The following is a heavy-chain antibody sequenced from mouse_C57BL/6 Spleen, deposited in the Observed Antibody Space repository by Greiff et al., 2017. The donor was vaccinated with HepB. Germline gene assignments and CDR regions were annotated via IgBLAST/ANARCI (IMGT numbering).Heavy chain of an antibody. CDR1: GFTFSDYG. V-gene: IGHV5-17*01. J-gene: IGHJ4*01. D-gene: IGHD1-1*01. CDR3: ARGGRRGAMDY. Sequence: DVMLVESGGGLVKPGGSLKLSCAASGFTFSDYGMHWVRQAPEKGLEWVAYISSGSSTIYYADTVKGRFTISRDNAKNTLFLQMTSLRSEDTAMYYCARGGRRGAMDYWGQGTSVTVSS. CDR2: ISSGSSTI.